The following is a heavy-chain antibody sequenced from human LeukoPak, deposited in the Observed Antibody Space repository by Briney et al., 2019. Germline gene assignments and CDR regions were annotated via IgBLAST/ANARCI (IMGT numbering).Heavy chain of an antibody. D-gene: IGHD2-15*01. CDR3: AREYSRSVVAGSRPDL. CDR1: GGSISGSSYY. J-gene: IGHJ4*02. Sequence: SETLALTCSVSGGSISGSSYYWGWIRQSPGTGLQWIGSMYYRGTTYENSSLKSRLTLSIDTSNNQFSLKLTSVTAADTAVYYCAREYSRSVVAGSRPDLWGQGLLVTVSS. V-gene: IGHV4-39*02. CDR2: MYYRGTT.